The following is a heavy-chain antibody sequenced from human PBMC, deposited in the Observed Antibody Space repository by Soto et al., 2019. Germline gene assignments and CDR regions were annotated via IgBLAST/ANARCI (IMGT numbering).Heavy chain of an antibody. Sequence: ASVKVSCKASGYTFTSYYMHWVRQAPGQGLEWMGIINPSGGSTSYAQKFQGRVTMTRDTSTSTVYMELSSLRSEDTAVYYCARDSRVIAAAGPFDYWGQGTPVTVS. V-gene: IGHV1-46*01. CDR3: ARDSRVIAAAGPFDY. CDR1: GYTFTSYY. D-gene: IGHD6-13*01. CDR2: INPSGGST. J-gene: IGHJ4*02.